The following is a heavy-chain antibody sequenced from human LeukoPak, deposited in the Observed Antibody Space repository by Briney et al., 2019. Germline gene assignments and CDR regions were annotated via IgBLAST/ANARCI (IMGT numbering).Heavy chain of an antibody. J-gene: IGHJ4*02. CDR1: GFSFRDYS. Sequence: GGSLKLSCAASGFSFRDYSMNWVRQAPGQGLEWVSSISSSSSDISYADSVKGRFTISRDNAKNSLYLQMNSLRAEDAAVYYCARVPGGLEWADFDYWGQGTLVTVSS. CDR2: ISSSSSDI. CDR3: ARVPGGLEWADFDY. D-gene: IGHD3-3*01. V-gene: IGHV3-21*01.